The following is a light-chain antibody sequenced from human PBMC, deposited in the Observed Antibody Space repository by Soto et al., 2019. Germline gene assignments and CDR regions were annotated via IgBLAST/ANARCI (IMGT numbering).Light chain of an antibody. CDR1: SSDIGRYKY. V-gene: IGLV2-14*01. Sequence: QSALSQPGSVCGSPGRSIAISCTQTSSDIGRYKYVSWYQQHPGKAPKLIIFEVSNRPSGVSDRFSGSNSRNTASLTISGLQAEEEADYYCTSYSRYRVLVFGGGPKLTXL. CDR3: TSYSRYRVLV. CDR2: EVS. J-gene: IGLJ3*02.